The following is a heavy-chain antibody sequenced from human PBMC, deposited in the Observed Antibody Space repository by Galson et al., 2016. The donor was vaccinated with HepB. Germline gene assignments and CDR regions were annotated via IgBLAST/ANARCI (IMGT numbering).Heavy chain of an antibody. CDR2: ISGSAIST. CDR1: GFTFSSYA. D-gene: IGHD3-9*01. V-gene: IGHV3-23*01. J-gene: IGHJ4*02. CDR3: AKDMALTGYYNWDY. Sequence: SLRLSCAASGFTFSSYAMSWVRQAPGKGLEWVSGISGSAISTYYADSVKGRFTISRDHSKNTLFLQMNSLRAEDTAVYYCAKDMALTGYYNWDYWGQGTLVTVSS.